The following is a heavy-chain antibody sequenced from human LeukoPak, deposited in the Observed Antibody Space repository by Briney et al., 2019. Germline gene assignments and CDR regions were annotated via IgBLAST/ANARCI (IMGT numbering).Heavy chain of an antibody. J-gene: IGHJ4*02. D-gene: IGHD5-24*01. CDR1: GFTFSSYE. CDR3: ARADRDGNKRFLD. CDR2: VSSSGTTT. Sequence: GGSLRLSCAASGFTFSSYEMNWVRQAPGKGLEWVSYVSSSGTTTYYADSVKGRFTISRDNGKNLVSLQMNSLRDEDTAVYYCARADRDGNKRFLDWGQGTLVTVSS. V-gene: IGHV3-48*03.